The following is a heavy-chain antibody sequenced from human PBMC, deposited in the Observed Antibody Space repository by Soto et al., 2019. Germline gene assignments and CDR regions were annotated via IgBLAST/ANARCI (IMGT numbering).Heavy chain of an antibody. CDR1: RFTLTSHG. Sequence: APVKVSCKGSRFTLTSHGISWGRQAPGQRVEWMGWISAYNGNTNYAQKLQGRVTMTTDTSTSTAYMELRSLRSDDTAVYYCARELSGDYSSSSYCSGGSCPEFDYWGQGTLVTVSS. D-gene: IGHD2-15*01. V-gene: IGHV1-18*01. J-gene: IGHJ4*02. CDR3: ARELSGDYSSSSYCSGGSCPEFDY. CDR2: ISAYNGNT.